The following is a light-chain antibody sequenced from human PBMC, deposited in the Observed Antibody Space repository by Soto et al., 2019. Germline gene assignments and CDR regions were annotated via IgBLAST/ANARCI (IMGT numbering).Light chain of an antibody. CDR2: AVT. Sequence: QSALTQPASVSGSPGQSITISCTGTSNDVGGYDYVSWYQQHPGKGPRLMIYAVTNRPSGVSNRFSGSKSGNTASLTISGLQAEDEADYFCSSYAASSTPVIFGGGTQLTVL. J-gene: IGLJ2*01. CDR1: SNDVGGYDY. V-gene: IGLV2-14*03. CDR3: SSYAASSTPVI.